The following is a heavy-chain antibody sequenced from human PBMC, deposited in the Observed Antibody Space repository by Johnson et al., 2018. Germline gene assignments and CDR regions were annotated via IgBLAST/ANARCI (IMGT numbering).Heavy chain of an antibody. D-gene: IGHD5-12*01. J-gene: IGHJ6*03. V-gene: IGHV3-30*03. Sequence: QVQLVESGGGVVQPGRSLRLSCAASGFTFSSYGMHWVRQAPGKGLEWVAVISYDGSNKYYADSVKGRFTISRDNSKNTLYLQMNSLKTEDTDVYYCTPGLEWLRWALPYYMDVWGKGTTVTVSS. CDR1: GFTFSSYG. CDR3: TPGLEWLRWALPYYMDV. CDR2: ISYDGSNK.